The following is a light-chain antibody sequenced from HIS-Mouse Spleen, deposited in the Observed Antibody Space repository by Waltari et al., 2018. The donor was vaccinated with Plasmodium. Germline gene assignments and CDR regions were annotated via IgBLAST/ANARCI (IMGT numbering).Light chain of an antibody. CDR1: SRDVGGSNY. Sequence: QSALTQPRSVSGSPGQSVTISCTGTSRDVGGSNYASWYQQPPGKAPKLMIYDVSKRPSGVPDRFSGSKSGNTASLTISGLQAEDEADYYCCSYAGSYTLVFGGGTKLTVL. CDR2: DVS. J-gene: IGLJ3*02. CDR3: CSYAGSYTLV. V-gene: IGLV2-11*01.